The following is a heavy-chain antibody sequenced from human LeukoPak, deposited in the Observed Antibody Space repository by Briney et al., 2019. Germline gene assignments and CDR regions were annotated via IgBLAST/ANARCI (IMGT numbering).Heavy chain of an antibody. CDR2: ISYDGSNK. D-gene: IGHD2-2*02. CDR1: GFTFSSYG. Sequence: PGGSLRLSCAASGFTFSSYGMHWVRQAPGKGLEWVAVISYDGSNKYYADSVKGRFTISRDNSKNTLYLQMNSLRAEDTAVYYCASDLCSSTSCYSFDYWGQGTLVTVSS. V-gene: IGHV3-30*03. CDR3: ASDLCSSTSCYSFDY. J-gene: IGHJ4*02.